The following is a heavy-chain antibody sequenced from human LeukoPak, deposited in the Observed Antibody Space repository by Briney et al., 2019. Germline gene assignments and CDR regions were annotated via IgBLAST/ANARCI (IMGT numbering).Heavy chain of an antibody. D-gene: IGHD3-10*01. Sequence: SETLSLTCTVAGGSISSHYWSCIRQPPGNTLVWIGYIYYSGSTNYNPSLRSRVTISVDSSENQFSLKLSSVTAADTAVYYCARGSGQWGFDSWGQGTLVTVSS. CDR2: IYYSGST. V-gene: IGHV4-59*11. CDR1: GGSISSHY. J-gene: IGHJ4*02. CDR3: ARGSGQWGFDS.